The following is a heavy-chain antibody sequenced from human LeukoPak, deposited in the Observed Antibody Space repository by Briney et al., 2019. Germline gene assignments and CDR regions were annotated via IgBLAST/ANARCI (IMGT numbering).Heavy chain of an antibody. D-gene: IGHD3-10*01. J-gene: IGHJ4*02. V-gene: IGHV3-73*01. CDR2: MEKELNGYAT. Sequence: GGSLRLSCAASGFTFSDSSIHWVRQASGKGLEWIGLMEKELNGYATAYAASVRGRFTILRDDSRITLYLQMNSLRTEDTAIYYCTTLMVRGLGPCWGQGTQVTVSS. CDR3: TTLMVRGLGPC. CDR1: GFTFSDSS.